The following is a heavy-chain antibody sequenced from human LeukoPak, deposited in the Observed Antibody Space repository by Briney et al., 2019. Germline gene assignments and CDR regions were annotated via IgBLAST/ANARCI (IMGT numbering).Heavy chain of an antibody. Sequence: GGSLRLSCAASEFTFSSYGMHWVRQAPGKGLEWVALIWYDGSNEYYADSVKGRFAISRDNSKNTLYLQMNSLRAEDTAVYYCGREVQDAFDIWGEGTMVIVSS. J-gene: IGHJ3*02. CDR2: IWYDGSNE. CDR1: EFTFSSYG. CDR3: GREVQDAFDI. V-gene: IGHV3-33*01.